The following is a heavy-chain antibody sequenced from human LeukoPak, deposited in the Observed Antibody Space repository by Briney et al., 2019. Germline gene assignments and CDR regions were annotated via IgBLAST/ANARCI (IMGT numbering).Heavy chain of an antibody. CDR3: ARDRAGTGSGWFDP. CDR2: INSDGSST. CDR1: GFTFSSYW. Sequence: GGSLRLSCAASGFTFSSYWMHWVRQVPGKGLVWVSRINSDGSSTRYADSVKGRFTISRDNAKNTLYLQMNGLRAEDTAVYYCARDRAGTGSGWFDPWGQGTLVTVSS. V-gene: IGHV3-74*01. J-gene: IGHJ5*02. D-gene: IGHD6-13*01.